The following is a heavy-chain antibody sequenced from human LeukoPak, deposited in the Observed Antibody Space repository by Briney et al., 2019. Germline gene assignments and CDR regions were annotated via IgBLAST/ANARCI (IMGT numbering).Heavy chain of an antibody. CDR3: VKGAYMALYYFDY. CDR1: GFTFSSYA. Sequence: GGSLRLSCSASGFTFSSYAMHWVRQDPGKGLEYVSAISSNGGSTYYADSVKGRFTISRDNSKNTLYLQMSSLRAEDTAVYYCVKGAYMALYYFDYWGQGTLVTVSS. V-gene: IGHV3-64D*06. D-gene: IGHD2-2*02. J-gene: IGHJ4*02. CDR2: ISSNGGST.